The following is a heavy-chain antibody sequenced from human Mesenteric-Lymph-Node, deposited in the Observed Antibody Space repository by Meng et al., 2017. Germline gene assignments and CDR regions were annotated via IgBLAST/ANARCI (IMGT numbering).Heavy chain of an antibody. CDR2: IKSKTDGGTT. CDR1: GYTFTGYY. J-gene: IGHJ4*02. V-gene: IGHV3-15*01. Sequence: VQLGQSGAEVKKPGASVKVSCKASGYTFTGYYMHWVRQAPGKGLEWVGRIKSKTDGGTTDYAAPVKGRFTISRDDSKNTLYLQMNSLRAEDTAVYYCANGYLYGDYEYWGQGTLVTVSS. D-gene: IGHD4-17*01. CDR3: ANGYLYGDYEY.